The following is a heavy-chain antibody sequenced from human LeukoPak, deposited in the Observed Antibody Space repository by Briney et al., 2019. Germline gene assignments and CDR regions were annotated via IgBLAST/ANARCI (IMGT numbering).Heavy chain of an antibody. CDR1: GFTFSSYW. D-gene: IGHD1-26*01. CDR3: ARVVGAPEGDWFDP. CDR2: IKQDGSEK. Sequence: GGSLRLSCAAPGFTFSSYWMSWVRQAPGKGLEWVANIKQDGSEKYYVDSVKGRFTISRDNAKNSLYLQMNSLRAEDTAVYYCARVVGAPEGDWFDPWGQGTLVTVSS. V-gene: IGHV3-7*01. J-gene: IGHJ5*02.